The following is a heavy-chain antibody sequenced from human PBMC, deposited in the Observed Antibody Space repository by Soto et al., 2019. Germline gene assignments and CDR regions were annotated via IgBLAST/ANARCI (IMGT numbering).Heavy chain of an antibody. Sequence: PGGSLRLSCAASGFTFSSYGMHWVRQAPGKGLEWVAVIWYDGSNKYCADSVKGRFTISRDNSKNTLYLQMNSLRAEDTAVYYCARERGRWLQSSYFDYWGQGTLVTVSS. CDR2: IWYDGSNK. CDR1: GFTFSSYG. D-gene: IGHD3-16*01. V-gene: IGHV3-33*01. J-gene: IGHJ4*02. CDR3: ARERGRWLQSSYFDY.